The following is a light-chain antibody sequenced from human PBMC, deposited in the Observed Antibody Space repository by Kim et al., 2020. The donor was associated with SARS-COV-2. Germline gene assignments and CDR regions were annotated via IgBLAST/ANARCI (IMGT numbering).Light chain of an antibody. CDR2: GAS. CDR1: QSVRSN. CDR3: QQYHTRPIT. J-gene: IGKJ5*01. Sequence: EIVMTQSPVTLSVSPGGRAALSCKASQSVRSNLAWYQQKLGQAPRLLLYGASTRATDIPARFSGSGSGTEFTLTISGLQPEDFAVYYCQQYHTRPITFGQGTRLEIK. V-gene: IGKV3-15*01.